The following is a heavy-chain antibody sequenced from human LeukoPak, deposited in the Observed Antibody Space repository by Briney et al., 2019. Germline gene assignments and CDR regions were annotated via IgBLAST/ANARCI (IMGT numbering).Heavy chain of an antibody. J-gene: IGHJ6*02. Sequence: PSETLSLTCAVSGGSISSSNWWSWVRQPPGKGLEWIGEIYHSGSTNYNPSLKSRVTISVDKSKNQFSLKLSSVTAADTAVYYCARVIRYSSRDNYYGMDVWGQGTTVTVSS. CDR1: GGSISSSNW. CDR3: ARVIRYSSRDNYYGMDV. D-gene: IGHD6-13*01. V-gene: IGHV4-4*02. CDR2: IYHSGST.